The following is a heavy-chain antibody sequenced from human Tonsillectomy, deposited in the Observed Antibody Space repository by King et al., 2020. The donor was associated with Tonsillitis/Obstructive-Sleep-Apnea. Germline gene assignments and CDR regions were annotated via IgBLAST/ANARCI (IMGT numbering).Heavy chain of an antibody. CDR2: MCGIGGST. CDR1: VCTCSSYA. CDR3: AKMVVVVAAITYFDY. V-gene: IGHV3-23*04. J-gene: IGHJ4*02. D-gene: IGHD2-15*01. Sequence: QLVESGGGLVQPGGSLRLSCAASVCTCSSYAMSWVRQAPGKGLDWVAAMCGIGGSTYYADSVQGRFTISRDNSKNTLYLQMNSLRAEDTAVYYCAKMVVVVAAITYFDYWGQGTLVTVSS.